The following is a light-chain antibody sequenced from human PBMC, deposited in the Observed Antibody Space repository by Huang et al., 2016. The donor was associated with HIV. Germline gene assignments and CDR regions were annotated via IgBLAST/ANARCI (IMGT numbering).Light chain of an antibody. J-gene: IGKJ2*01. CDR3: QQRNDWPPYT. CDR1: QSVTNF. V-gene: IGKV3-11*01. CDR2: EAD. Sequence: EVVLTQSPATLSLSPGERATLSCRASQSVTNFVAWYQQKTGQPPRLLIYEADTRATGIPPRFSGSGSGTDFTLTISSLEPEDFAVYYCQQRNDWPPYTFGQGTRLEIK.